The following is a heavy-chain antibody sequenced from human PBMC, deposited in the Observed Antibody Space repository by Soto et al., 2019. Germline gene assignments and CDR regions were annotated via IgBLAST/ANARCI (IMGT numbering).Heavy chain of an antibody. J-gene: IGHJ5*02. V-gene: IGHV1-69*01. CDR3: ARDRQLWPPSDSWFDP. CDR2: IIPIFGTA. CDR1: GGTFSSYA. Sequence: QVQLVQSGAEVKKPGSSVKVSCKASGGTFSSYAISWVRQAPGQGLDWMGGIIPIFGTANYAQKFQGRVTITADESTSTAYMELSSLRSEDTAVYYCARDRQLWPPSDSWFDPWGQGTLVTVSS. D-gene: IGHD5-18*01.